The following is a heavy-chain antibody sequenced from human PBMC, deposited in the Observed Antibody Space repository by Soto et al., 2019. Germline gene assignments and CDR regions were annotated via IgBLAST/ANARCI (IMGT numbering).Heavy chain of an antibody. CDR3: AREKVSEQWLVRWFDP. V-gene: IGHV4-59*01. CDR1: GGSISSYY. Sequence: PSETLSLTCTVSGGSISSYYWSWIRQPPGKGLEWIGYIYYSGSTNYNPSLKSRVTISVDTSKNQFSLKLSSVTAADTAVYYCAREKVSEQWLVRWFDPWGQGTLVTVSS. J-gene: IGHJ5*02. D-gene: IGHD6-19*01. CDR2: IYYSGST.